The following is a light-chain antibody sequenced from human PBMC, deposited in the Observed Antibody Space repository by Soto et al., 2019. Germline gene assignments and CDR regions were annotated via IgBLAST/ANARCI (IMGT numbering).Light chain of an antibody. CDR2: GAS. V-gene: IGKV3-20*01. Sequence: ETVLTQSPGTLSLSPGERATLSCRASQRVTSSYLAWYQQKPGQPPRLLIYGASSRATGIPDRFSGSGSGTDFTLTISRLEPEDFVVYYCQQYGTSLSWTFGQGTKVEIK. CDR1: QRVTSSY. J-gene: IGKJ1*01. CDR3: QQYGTSLSWT.